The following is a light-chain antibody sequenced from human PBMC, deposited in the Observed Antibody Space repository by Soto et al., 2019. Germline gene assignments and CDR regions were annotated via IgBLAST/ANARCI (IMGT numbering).Light chain of an antibody. CDR3: QQRSNWPPLS. J-gene: IGKJ4*01. V-gene: IGKV3-11*02. CDR1: QSVGSY. Sequence: EIAVTQSPATLSLSPGERATLSCRTSQSVGSYLAWYQKKPGQATRLLIYDASNRATGIPASFSGGGSGRDFTLTISSLEPEDFAVYSCQQRSNWPPLSFGGGNKVEI. CDR2: DAS.